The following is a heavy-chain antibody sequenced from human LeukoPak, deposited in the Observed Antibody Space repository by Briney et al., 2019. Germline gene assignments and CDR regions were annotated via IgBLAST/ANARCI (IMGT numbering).Heavy chain of an antibody. J-gene: IGHJ4*02. CDR3: ARPAFGGVIFFFDY. Sequence: SETLSLTCTVSGGSISSSTYYWGWIRQPPGKGLEWIGSIYHSGSTYYNPSLKSRVTISVDTSKNQFSLKLSSVTAADTAVHYCARPAFGGVIFFFDYWGQGTLVTVSS. CDR2: IYHSGST. D-gene: IGHD3-16*01. CDR1: GGSISSSTYY. V-gene: IGHV4-39*01.